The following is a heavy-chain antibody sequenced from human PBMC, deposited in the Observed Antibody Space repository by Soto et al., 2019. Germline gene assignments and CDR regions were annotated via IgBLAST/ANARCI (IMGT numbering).Heavy chain of an antibody. J-gene: IGHJ6*02. CDR2: IHYSGSI. Sequence: SERRARTWSVSRGSMSYEYYHWTWIRQSPGKGLEWIGYIHYSGSIIYNPSFKSRVTISVDTSKNQFSLQLSSVTAADTAVYFCAREDDGGDRDYYGLDVWGQGTTVTVSS. V-gene: IGHV4-30-4*08. CDR1: RGSMSYEYYH. CDR3: AREDDGGDRDYYGLDV. D-gene: IGHD2-21*02.